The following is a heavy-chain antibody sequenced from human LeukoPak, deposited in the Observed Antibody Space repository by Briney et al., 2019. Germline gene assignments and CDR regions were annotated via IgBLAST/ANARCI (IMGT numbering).Heavy chain of an antibody. Sequence: PGGSLRLSSAVSGFTFSTYAMHWVRQAPGKGLEWVAVVSYDGSLKYYADSVKGRFTISRDNSKNTLYLQMNSLRAEDTAVYYCAKGDDSSGYYFNYFDFWGQGTLVTVSS. CDR2: VSYDGSLK. CDR3: AKGDDSSGYYFNYFDF. J-gene: IGHJ4*02. CDR1: GFTFSTYA. D-gene: IGHD3-22*01. V-gene: IGHV3-30*18.